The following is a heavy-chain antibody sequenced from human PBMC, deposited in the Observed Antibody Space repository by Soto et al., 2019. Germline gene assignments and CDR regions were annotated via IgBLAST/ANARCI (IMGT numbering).Heavy chain of an antibody. D-gene: IGHD5-18*01. CDR2: ISYDGSNK. CDR3: AKEYSYGYLQAWYYYYGMDV. J-gene: IGHJ6*02. V-gene: IGHV3-30*18. CDR1: GFTFSSHG. Sequence: QVQLVESGGGVVQAGRSLRLSCAASGFTFSSHGMHWVRQAPGKGLEWVAVISYDGSNKYYADSVKGRFTISRDNSKNTLYLQMNSLRAEDTAVYYCAKEYSYGYLQAWYYYYGMDVWGQGTTVTVSS.